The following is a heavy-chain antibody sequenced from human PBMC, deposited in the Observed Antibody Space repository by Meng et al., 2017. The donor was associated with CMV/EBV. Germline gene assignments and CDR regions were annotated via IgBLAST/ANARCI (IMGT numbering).Heavy chain of an antibody. V-gene: IGHV1-2*02. D-gene: IGHD3-10*01. J-gene: IGHJ6*02. CDR1: GYTFTGYY. CDR3: ARSSSSGSAYGMDV. CDR2: SNPNSGET. Sequence: ASVKVSCKASGYTFTGYYIQWVRQAPGQGLEWMGWSNPNSGETNYAQKFQGRVTMTRDTSISTADMEVSRLRSDDTAVYYCARSSSSGSAYGMDVWGQGTTVTSP.